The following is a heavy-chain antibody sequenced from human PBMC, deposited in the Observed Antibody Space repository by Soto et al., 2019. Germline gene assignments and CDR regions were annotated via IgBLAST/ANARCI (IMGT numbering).Heavy chain of an antibody. V-gene: IGHV1-46*01. CDR3: ARDYPDYYDSSGYAFDY. Sequence: ASVKVSCKASGYTFTSYYMHWVRQAPGQGLEWMGIINPSGGSTSYAQKFQGRVTMTRDTSTSTVYMKLSSLRSEDTAVYYCARDYPDYYDSSGYAFDYWGKGTLVPVSS. CDR1: GYTFTSYY. CDR2: INPSGGST. J-gene: IGHJ4*02. D-gene: IGHD3-22*01.